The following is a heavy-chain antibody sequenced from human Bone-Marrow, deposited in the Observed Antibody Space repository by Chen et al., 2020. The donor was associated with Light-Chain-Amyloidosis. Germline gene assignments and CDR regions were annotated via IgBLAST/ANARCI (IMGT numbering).Heavy chain of an antibody. D-gene: IGHD3-16*01. J-gene: IGHJ4*02. CDR3: ARHIVWGATDY. CDR2: IKQDTSEK. V-gene: IGHV3-7*03. CDR1: GFTFSDYW. Sequence: EVQLVESGGGLVQPGGSLRLSCAASGFTFSDYWMSWVRQAPGKGLEWVANIKQDTSEKYYVDSVKGRFTISRDNAKDSLYLQMSSLRAEDTAMYYCARHIVWGATDYWGQGTLVTVSS.